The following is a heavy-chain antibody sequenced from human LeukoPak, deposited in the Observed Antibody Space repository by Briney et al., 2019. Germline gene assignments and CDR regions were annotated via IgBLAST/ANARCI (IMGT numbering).Heavy chain of an antibody. Sequence: ASVKVTCKASGYTFTDYYMHWVRQAPGQGLVWMGWINPNSDGTNYAQKFQGRVTMTRDTSTSTTYMEVSRLRSDDTAVYYCARDRDGMDVWGQGTTVTVSS. CDR3: ARDRDGMDV. CDR2: INPNSDGT. V-gene: IGHV1-2*02. CDR1: GYTFTDYY. D-gene: IGHD3-10*01. J-gene: IGHJ6*02.